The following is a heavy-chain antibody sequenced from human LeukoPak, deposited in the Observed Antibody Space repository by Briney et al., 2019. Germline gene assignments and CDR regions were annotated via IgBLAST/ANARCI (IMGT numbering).Heavy chain of an antibody. Sequence: PGRSLRLSCAVSGFTFSGFWMSWSRQAPGKGLEWVASINSDGSEGYYADVVKGRFTISRDNAKNSLYLQKNSLRAEDTAVYYCARSSYSSSSSVWGQGTMVTVSS. CDR1: GFTFSGFW. CDR3: ARSSYSSSSSV. J-gene: IGHJ3*01. CDR2: INSDGSEG. D-gene: IGHD6-6*01. V-gene: IGHV3-7*03.